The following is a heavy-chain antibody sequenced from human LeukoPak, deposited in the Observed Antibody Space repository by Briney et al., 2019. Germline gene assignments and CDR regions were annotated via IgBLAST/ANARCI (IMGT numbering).Heavy chain of an antibody. CDR2: SCPADSDT. V-gene: IGHV5-51*01. CDR3: ARPGQLGEYTPYYFDF. J-gene: IGHJ4*02. CDR1: GYNFTSYW. Sequence: GESLKISCKGSGYNFTSYWIGWVRQMPGKGLEYMGISCPADSDTRYSPSFQGQVTISADKSISTAYLQWSSLKASDTAMYYCARPGQLGEYTPYYFDFWGQGTLVTVSS. D-gene: IGHD3-16*01.